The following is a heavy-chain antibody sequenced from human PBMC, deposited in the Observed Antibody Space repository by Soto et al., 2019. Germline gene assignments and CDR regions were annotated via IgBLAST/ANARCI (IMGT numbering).Heavy chain of an antibody. CDR1: GGSISSYY. Sequence: SETLSLTCTVSGGSISSYYWCWIRQPPGKGLEWIGYVYYSGSTNYNPSLKSGVTISVDTSKNQFSLKLSSVTAADTAVYYCVREGAGASNSWDSWGQGIMLTVAS. CDR3: VREGAGASNSWDS. J-gene: IGHJ3*01. D-gene: IGHD1-26*01. V-gene: IGHV4-59*01. CDR2: VYYSGST.